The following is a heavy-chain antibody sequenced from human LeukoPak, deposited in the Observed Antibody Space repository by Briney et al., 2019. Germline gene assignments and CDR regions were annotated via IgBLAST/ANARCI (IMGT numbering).Heavy chain of an antibody. V-gene: IGHV4-38-2*02. CDR3: ARGHPNPYYYDSSGHFDY. CDR1: GYSISSGYY. D-gene: IGHD3-22*01. Sequence: PSETLSLTCTVSGYSISSGYYWGWIRQPPGKGLEWIGSIFHGRNTYYNPSLKSRVTMSIDTSKNQFSLKLSSVTAADTAVYYCARGHPNPYYYDSSGHFDYWGQGTLVTVSS. CDR2: IFHGRNT. J-gene: IGHJ4*02.